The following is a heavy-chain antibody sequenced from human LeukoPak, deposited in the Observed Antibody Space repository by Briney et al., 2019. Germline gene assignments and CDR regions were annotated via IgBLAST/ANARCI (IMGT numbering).Heavy chain of an antibody. V-gene: IGHV3-23*01. D-gene: IGHD2-15*01. CDR3: AKGDRFKNAATNWFDP. J-gene: IGHJ5*02. CDR1: GFTFSCYA. Sequence: GGSLRLSCAASGFTFSCYAMSWVRKAPGKGLEWVSAISGSGGSTYYAHSVKGRFTISRDNSKNTLYLQMNSLRAEDTAVYYCAKGDRFKNAATNWFDPWGQGTLVTVSS. CDR2: ISGSGGST.